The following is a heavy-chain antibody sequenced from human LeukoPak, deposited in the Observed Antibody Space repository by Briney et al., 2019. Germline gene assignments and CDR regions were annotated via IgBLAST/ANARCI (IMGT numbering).Heavy chain of an antibody. V-gene: IGHV3-7*01. CDR1: VFTFSSFW. CDR3: ARDMVATSWPSR. J-gene: IGHJ4*02. D-gene: IGHD5-12*01. CDR2: IKDDGSEK. Sequence: GGSLRLSCAASVFTFSSFWMSWVRQAPWKGLEWVASIKDDGSEKYYVDSVKGRFTISRDNAKNSLFLQMSSLRAEDTAVYYCARDMVATSWPSRWGQGTLVTVSS.